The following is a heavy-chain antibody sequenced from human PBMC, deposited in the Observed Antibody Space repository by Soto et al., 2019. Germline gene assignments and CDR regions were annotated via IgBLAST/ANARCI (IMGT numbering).Heavy chain of an antibody. CDR1: GDTFTFYS. CDR3: ASSYGSGYRAFDY. CDR2: INPILSMS. V-gene: IGHV1-69*02. D-gene: IGHD3-10*01. J-gene: IGHJ4*02. Sequence: SVKVSCKASGDTFTFYSINWVRQAPGLGLEWMGRINPILSMSNYAQRFQGRVTVTADKSTSTAYMELSSLRSEDTAMYYCASSYGSGYRAFDYWGQGALVTVSS.